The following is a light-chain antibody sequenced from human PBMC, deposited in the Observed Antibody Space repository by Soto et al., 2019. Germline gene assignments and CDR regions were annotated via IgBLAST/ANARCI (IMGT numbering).Light chain of an antibody. CDR3: KRYTLGFT. V-gene: IGKV3-15*01. CDR2: GAS. Sequence: EIVLTQSPATLSVSPGERATLSCRASQRVSSNLAWYQQKPGQAPRLLIYGASTRATGIPARFSGSGSGTELTLTSLSLQFEDFSFYYNKRYTLGFTFGPGTRVDIK. J-gene: IGKJ3*01. CDR1: QRVSSN.